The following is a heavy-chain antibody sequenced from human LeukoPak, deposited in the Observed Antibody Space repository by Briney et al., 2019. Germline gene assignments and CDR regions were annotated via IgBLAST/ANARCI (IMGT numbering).Heavy chain of an antibody. J-gene: IGHJ5*02. D-gene: IGHD3-22*01. CDR3: AREQMGDSSGYYP. CDR1: AFTFSNYA. Sequence: PGGPLRLSCAASAFTFSNYAMSWVRQAPGKGLEWVSTISNSDSSTYYADSVKGRFTISRDNSKNTLYLQMGSLRAEDMAVYYCAREQMGDSSGYYPWGQGTLVTVSS. CDR2: ISNSDSST. V-gene: IGHV3-23*01.